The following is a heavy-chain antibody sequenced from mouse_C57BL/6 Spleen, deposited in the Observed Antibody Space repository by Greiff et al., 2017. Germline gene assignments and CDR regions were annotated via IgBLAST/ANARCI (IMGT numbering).Heavy chain of an antibody. CDR2: IDPSDSYT. Sequence: QVQLQQPGAELVMPGASVKLSCKASGYTFTSYWMLWVKQRPGQGLEWIGEIDPSDSYTNYNQKFKGKSTLTADTSSNTAYLQLSSLTSEDTAVYYCTTEYYGSSYTWFAYWGQGTLVTVSA. J-gene: IGHJ3*01. CDR1: GYTFTSYW. V-gene: IGHV1-69*01. CDR3: TTEYYGSSYTWFAY. D-gene: IGHD1-1*01.